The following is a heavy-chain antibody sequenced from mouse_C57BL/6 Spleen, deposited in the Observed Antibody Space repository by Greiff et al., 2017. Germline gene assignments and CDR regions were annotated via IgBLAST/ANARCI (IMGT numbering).Heavy chain of an antibody. CDR1: EYEFPSHD. CDR2: INSDGGST. J-gene: IGHJ1*03. CDR3: ARRGNYRYWYFDV. Sequence: EVKLVESGGGLVQPGESLKLSCESNEYEFPSHDMSWVRKTPEKRLELVAAINSDGGSTYYPDTMERRFIITRDNTEKTLYLQMSSLRSEDTALYYCARRGNYRYWYFDVWGTGTTVTVSS. D-gene: IGHD2-1*01. V-gene: IGHV5-2*01.